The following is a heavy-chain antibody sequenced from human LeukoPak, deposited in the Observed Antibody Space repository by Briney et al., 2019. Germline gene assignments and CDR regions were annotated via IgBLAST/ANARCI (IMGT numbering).Heavy chain of an antibody. CDR1: GFTFSTSS. Sequence: TGGSLRLSCAASGFTFSTSSMNWVRQAPGRGLDWVSYSSSSGKYIYYADSVKGRFTISRDNAKNSLYLQMNSLRVEDTAIYYCARDISGSGGPLDYWGQGTLVTVSS. J-gene: IGHJ4*02. V-gene: IGHV3-21*01. D-gene: IGHD3-10*01. CDR3: ARDISGSGGPLDY. CDR2: SSSSGKYI.